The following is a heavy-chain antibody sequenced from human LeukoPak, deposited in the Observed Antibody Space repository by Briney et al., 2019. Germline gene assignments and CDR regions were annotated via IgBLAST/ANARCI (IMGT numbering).Heavy chain of an antibody. CDR1: RFTFSSYA. D-gene: IGHD3-22*01. V-gene: IGHV3-23*01. CDR2: ISGSGGST. Sequence: GGSLRLSCAASRFTFSSYAMSWVRQAPGKGLEWVSAISGSGGSTYYADSVKGRFTISRDNSKNTLYLQMNSLRAEDTAVYYCAKDDYDSSGPNYFDYWGQGTLVTVSS. CDR3: AKDDYDSSGPNYFDY. J-gene: IGHJ4*02.